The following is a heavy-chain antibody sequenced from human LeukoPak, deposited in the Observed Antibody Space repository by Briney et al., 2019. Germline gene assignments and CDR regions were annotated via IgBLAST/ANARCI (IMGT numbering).Heavy chain of an antibody. V-gene: IGHV4-34*01. Sequence: PSETLSLTCAVYGGSLSGYYWSWIRQPPGKGLEWIGEINHSGSTHYNPSLKSRVTTSVDTSKNQFSLKLSSVTAADTAVYYCARGETSRCSSTSCYRGFDYWGQGTLVTVSS. D-gene: IGHD2-2*02. CDR1: GGSLSGYY. CDR2: INHSGST. J-gene: IGHJ4*02. CDR3: ARGETSRCSSTSCYRGFDY.